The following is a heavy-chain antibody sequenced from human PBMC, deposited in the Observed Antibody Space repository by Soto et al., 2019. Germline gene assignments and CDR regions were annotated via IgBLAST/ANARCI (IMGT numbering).Heavy chain of an antibody. Sequence: GGSLRLSCAASGFTFSSYWMTWVRQTPGTGLEWVANITPGGSDKYYVDSVKGRFTISRDNARSSLYLQMSSLRAEDTAVYYCARHIDWSFDYWGQGTLVTVPQ. V-gene: IGHV3-7*01. D-gene: IGHD3-9*01. CDR3: ARHIDWSFDY. J-gene: IGHJ4*02. CDR2: ITPGGSDK. CDR1: GFTFSSYW.